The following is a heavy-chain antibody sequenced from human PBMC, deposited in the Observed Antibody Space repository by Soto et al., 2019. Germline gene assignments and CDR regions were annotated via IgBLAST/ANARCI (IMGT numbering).Heavy chain of an antibody. CDR2: VFYTGST. CDR3: ARSYSGTFYRYDT. D-gene: IGHD1-26*01. V-gene: IGHV4-59*01. Sequence: SETLSLTCAVYGGSFSGYYWSWIRQPPGKGLEWIGYVFYTGSTKYNPALKRRVTISVDTSKNQFSLKLSSVSAADTGLYYCARSYSGTFYRYDTWGQGILVTVSS. J-gene: IGHJ5*02. CDR1: GGSFSGYY.